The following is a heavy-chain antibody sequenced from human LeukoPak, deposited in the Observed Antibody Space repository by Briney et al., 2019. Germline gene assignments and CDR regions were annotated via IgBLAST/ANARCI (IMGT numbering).Heavy chain of an antibody. D-gene: IGHD2-15*01. J-gene: IGHJ3*02. CDR3: AREIVVVVAVTGAFDI. CDR2: TIPILGIA. CDR1: GGTXSSYA. Sequence: SVKVSCKASGGTXSSYAISWVRQAPGRGLDWMGRTIPILGIANYAQKFQGRVTITADKSTSTAYMELSSLRSEDTAVYYCAREIVVVVAVTGAFDIWGQGTMVTVSS. V-gene: IGHV1-69*04.